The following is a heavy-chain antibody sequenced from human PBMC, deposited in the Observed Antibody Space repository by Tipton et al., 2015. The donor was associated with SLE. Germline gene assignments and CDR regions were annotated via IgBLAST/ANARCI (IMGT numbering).Heavy chain of an antibody. Sequence: TLSLTCAVYGGSFSGYYWSWIRQPPGKGLEWIGEINHSGSTNYNPSLKSRVTISVDTSKNQFSLKLSSVTAADTAVYYCARDSSSWYYYFDYWGQGTLVTVSS. CDR3: ARDSSSWYYYFDY. V-gene: IGHV4-34*01. CDR1: GGSFSGYY. D-gene: IGHD6-13*01. CDR2: INHSGST. J-gene: IGHJ4*02.